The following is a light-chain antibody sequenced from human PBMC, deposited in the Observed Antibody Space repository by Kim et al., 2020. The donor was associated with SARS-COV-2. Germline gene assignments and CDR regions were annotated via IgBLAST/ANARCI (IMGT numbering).Light chain of an antibody. Sequence: DIQMTQSPSTLSASIGDRVTITCRASQSVSSWLAWYQQKPGKAPKLLIYKASTLQSVVPSRFSGTGSGTEFTLTISSLQSDDFATYYSHQYYLYSRTLGQGTKV. CDR1: QSVSSW. J-gene: IGKJ1*01. CDR3: HQYYLYSRT. V-gene: IGKV1-5*03. CDR2: KAS.